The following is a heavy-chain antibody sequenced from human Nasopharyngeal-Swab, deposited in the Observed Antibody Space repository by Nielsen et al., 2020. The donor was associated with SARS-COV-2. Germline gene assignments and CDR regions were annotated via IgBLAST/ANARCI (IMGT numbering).Heavy chain of an antibody. V-gene: IGHV1-46*01. J-gene: IGHJ3*02. Sequence: ASVKVSCKASGYTFTSYYMHWVRQAPGQGLEWMGIINPSGGSTSYAQKFQGRVTMTRDTSTSTVYMELSSLRSEDTAVYYCARDRTYDSSGFHSNGGAFDIWGQGTMVTVSS. CDR2: INPSGGST. CDR3: ARDRTYDSSGFHSNGGAFDI. D-gene: IGHD3-22*01. CDR1: GYTFTSYY.